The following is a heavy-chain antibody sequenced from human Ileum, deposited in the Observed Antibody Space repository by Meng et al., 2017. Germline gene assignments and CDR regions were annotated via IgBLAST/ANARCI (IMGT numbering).Heavy chain of an antibody. CDR3: ARDNYGSGSYYPNWFDP. J-gene: IGHJ5*02. CDR2: IKQDGSEK. D-gene: IGHD3-10*01. Sequence: GGSLRLSCAASGFTFSSYWMSWVRQAPGKGLEWVANIKQDGSEKYYVDSVKGRFTISRDNAKNSLYLQMNSLRAEDTAVYYCARDNYGSGSYYPNWFDPWGQGTLVTVSS. V-gene: IGHV3-7*01. CDR1: GFTFSSYW.